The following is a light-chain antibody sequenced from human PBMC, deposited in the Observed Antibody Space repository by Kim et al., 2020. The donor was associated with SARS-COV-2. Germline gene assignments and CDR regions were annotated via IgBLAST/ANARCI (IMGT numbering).Light chain of an antibody. CDR2: LGS. CDR3: MQALEAPYT. J-gene: IGKJ2*01. Sequence: DIVMTQSPLSLPVTPGEPASISCRSSQSLLHSNGYKYLDWYLQKPGQSPQLLIYLGSNRASGVPDRFSGSGSGTDFTLKISRVEAEDVGVYYCMQALEAPYTFGQGPKLEI. CDR1: QSLLHSNGYKY. V-gene: IGKV2-28*01.